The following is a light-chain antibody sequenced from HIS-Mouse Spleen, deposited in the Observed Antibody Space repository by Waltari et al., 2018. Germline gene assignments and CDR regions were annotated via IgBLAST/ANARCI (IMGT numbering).Light chain of an antibody. CDR3: QAWDSSTDVV. J-gene: IGLJ2*01. V-gene: IGLV3-1*01. Sequence: SYELTQPPSVSVSPGQTASITCSGDKLGDKYACWYQQKPGQSPVRVIYQDSKLPSGIPGGFSGSNSGNTATLTISGTQAMDEADYYCQAWDSSTDVVFGGGTKLTVL. CDR2: QDS. CDR1: KLGDKY.